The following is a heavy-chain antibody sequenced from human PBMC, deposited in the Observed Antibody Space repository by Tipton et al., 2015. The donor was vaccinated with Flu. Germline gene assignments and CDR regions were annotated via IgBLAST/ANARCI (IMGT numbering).Heavy chain of an antibody. V-gene: IGHV4-61*02. D-gene: IGHD3-10*01. CDR2: IYATDST. J-gene: IGHJ4*02. CDR1: GGSISSGNSY. CDR3: AREGVQGVHAYLLY. Sequence: TLSLTCTVSGGSISSGNSYWTWIRQPAGRGLEWIGRIYATDSTKYNPSLKSRVTISVDTSKSQFSLKLGSVTAADTAVYYCAREGVQGVHAYLLYWGQGTLVTVSS.